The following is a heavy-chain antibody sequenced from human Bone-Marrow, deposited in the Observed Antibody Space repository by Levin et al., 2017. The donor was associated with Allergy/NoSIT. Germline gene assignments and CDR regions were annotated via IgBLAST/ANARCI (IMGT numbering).Heavy chain of an antibody. D-gene: IGHD3/OR15-3a*01. CDR1: GYTFTLYG. CDR2: IRTYDGDT. V-gene: IGHV1-18*01. CDR3: AREFTRYWTDYYKVPYDAFDI. Sequence: ASVKVSCKTSGYTFTLYGISWLRQAPGQGLEWLGSIRTYDGDTKYIDSLQGRLTMTTDTSTSTAYMELRSLRSDDTAVYYCAREFTRYWTDYYKVPYDAFDIWGQGTMVTVSS. J-gene: IGHJ3*02.